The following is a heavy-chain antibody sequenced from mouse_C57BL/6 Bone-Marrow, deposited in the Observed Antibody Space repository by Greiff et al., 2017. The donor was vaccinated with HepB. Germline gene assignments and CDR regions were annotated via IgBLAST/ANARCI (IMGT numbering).Heavy chain of an antibody. CDR3: ARKDTTAEGYFDY. D-gene: IGHD1-1*01. V-gene: IGHV1-53*01. CDR2: INPGNGGT. J-gene: IGHJ2*01. Sequence: QVQLKQSGTELVKPGASVKLSCKASGYTFTSDWMHWVKQRPGQGLEWIGNINPGNGGTNYNEKFKSKATLTVDKSSSTAYMQLSSLTSEDSAVYYCARKDTTAEGYFDYWGQGTTLTVSS. CDR1: GYTFTSDW.